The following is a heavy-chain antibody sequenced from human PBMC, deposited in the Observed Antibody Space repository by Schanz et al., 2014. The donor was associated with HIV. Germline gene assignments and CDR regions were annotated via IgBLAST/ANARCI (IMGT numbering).Heavy chain of an antibody. V-gene: IGHV1-69*01. D-gene: IGHD2-21*01. J-gene: IGHJ5*02. Sequence: QAQLVQSGAEVKKPGASVKVSCTASGDGFTTRTISWLRQAPGHALEWMGGIIPIFGAAKNAPKFQGRVTITADESTSTAYMELTGLNPEDTAIYYCARDDVLDSLASWGQGTLVTVSS. CDR3: ARDDVLDSLAS. CDR2: IIPIFGAA. CDR1: GDGFTTRT.